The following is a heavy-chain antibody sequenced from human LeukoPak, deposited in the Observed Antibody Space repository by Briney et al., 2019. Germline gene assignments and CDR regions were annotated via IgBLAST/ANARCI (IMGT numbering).Heavy chain of an antibody. CDR1: GGSVNSSGYY. Sequence: PSETLSLTCTVSGGSVNSSGYYWSWIRQPAGKGLEWIGCIYASGSTNNNPSRKSRVTISVDTCKNQFSLKLNSLTAADTAVYYSAKETKYCDDSSGYYTLRDYYYDYMDVWGKGTTITVSS. CDR3: AKETKYCDDSSGYYTLRDYYYDYMDV. J-gene: IGHJ6*03. CDR2: IYASGST. V-gene: IGHV4-61*02. D-gene: IGHD3-22*01.